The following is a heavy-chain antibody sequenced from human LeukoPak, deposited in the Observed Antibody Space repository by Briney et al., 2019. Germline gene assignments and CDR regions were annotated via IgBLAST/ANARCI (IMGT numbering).Heavy chain of an antibody. Sequence: PGGSLRLSCAASGFTFSSYGVHWVRQAPGKGLEWVAFIRYDGSNKYHADSVKGRFTISRDNSKNTLYLQMNSLRAEDTAVYYCAKMAYYDILTGYYYFDYWGQGTLVTVSS. D-gene: IGHD3-9*01. CDR2: IRYDGSNK. CDR3: AKMAYYDILTGYYYFDY. J-gene: IGHJ4*02. CDR1: GFTFSSYG. V-gene: IGHV3-30*02.